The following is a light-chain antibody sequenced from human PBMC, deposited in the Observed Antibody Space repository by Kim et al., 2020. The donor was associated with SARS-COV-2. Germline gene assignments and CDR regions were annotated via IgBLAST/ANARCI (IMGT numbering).Light chain of an antibody. CDR2: GNS. V-gene: IGLV1-40*01. J-gene: IGLJ3*02. CDR3: HSYDNSVRGWV. Sequence: RVATSCSGGYSNDGGGYDVHWYQQLPGTAPSLLMYGNSNRPSGVPDRISGSKSGTSASLDISGLQTEDEADYYCHSYDNSVRGWVSGGGTRLTVL. CDR1: YSNDGGGYD.